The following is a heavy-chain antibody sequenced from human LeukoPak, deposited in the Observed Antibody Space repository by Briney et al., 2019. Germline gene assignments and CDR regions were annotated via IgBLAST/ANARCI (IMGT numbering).Heavy chain of an antibody. D-gene: IGHD6-6*01. Sequence: ASVTVSCKASGFTFSNYYIHWVRQSPGQGLEWMGELNPSGGGTRYAQKFQGRVTMTRDMSANTVDMERSSLRSEDTATYYCASSIVARLDCWGQGTRVTVTS. V-gene: IGHV1-46*01. CDR3: ASSIVARLDC. J-gene: IGHJ4*02. CDR2: LNPSGGGT. CDR1: GFTFSNYY.